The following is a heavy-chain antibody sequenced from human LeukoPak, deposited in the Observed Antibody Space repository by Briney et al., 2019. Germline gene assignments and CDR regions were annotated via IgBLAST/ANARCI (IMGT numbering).Heavy chain of an antibody. CDR1: GGSFSGYY. J-gene: IGHJ4*02. Sequence: SETLSLTCAVYGGSFSGYYWSWIRQPPGKGLEWIGEINHSGSTNYNPSLKSRVTISVDTSENQFSLKLSSVTAADTVVYYCARMGPEMATIRDYWGQGTLVTVSS. CDR3: ARMGPEMATIRDY. CDR2: INHSGST. V-gene: IGHV4-34*01. D-gene: IGHD5-24*01.